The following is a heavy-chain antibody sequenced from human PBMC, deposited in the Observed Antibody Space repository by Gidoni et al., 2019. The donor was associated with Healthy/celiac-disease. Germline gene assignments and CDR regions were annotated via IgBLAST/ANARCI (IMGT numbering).Heavy chain of an antibody. CDR2: IIPIFGTA. Sequence: QVQLVQSGAEVKKPGSSVEGSCLASGGTFSSYPISWVRQAHGQGPGWMGGIIPIFGTANYAQKIQGRVTITADESTSTAYMELSSLGSEDTAVYYCARGGGYDYGDYGGWFDPWGQGTLVTVSS. J-gene: IGHJ5*02. CDR1: GGTFSSYP. D-gene: IGHD4-17*01. CDR3: ARGGGYDYGDYGGWFDP. V-gene: IGHV1-69*01.